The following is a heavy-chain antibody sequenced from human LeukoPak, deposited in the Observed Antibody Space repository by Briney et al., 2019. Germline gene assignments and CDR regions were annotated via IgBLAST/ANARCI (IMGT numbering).Heavy chain of an antibody. J-gene: IGHJ4*02. Sequence: SETLSLTCTVSGGSISSYYWSWIRQSPGKGLEWIGYIYYSGSTNYNPSLKSRVTISVDTSKNQFSLKLSSVTAADTAVYYCVRWGKYSSPYPDYWGQGTLVTVSS. CDR1: GGSISSYY. V-gene: IGHV4-59*01. CDR2: IYYSGST. CDR3: VRWGKYSSPYPDY. D-gene: IGHD3-16*01.